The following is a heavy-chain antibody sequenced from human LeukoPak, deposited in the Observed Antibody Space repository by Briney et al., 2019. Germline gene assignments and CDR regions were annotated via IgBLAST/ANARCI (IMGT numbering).Heavy chain of an antibody. V-gene: IGHV3-21*01. Sequence: GGSLRLSCAASGFSFSSFSMNWVRQAPGKGLEWVSYISGGSSFTYYVDSVKGRFTISRDNAKNSLYLQMNSLRAEDTAVYYCAREGYSYGYSYYYYYMDVWGKGTTVTISS. J-gene: IGHJ6*03. CDR2: ISGGSSFT. D-gene: IGHD5-18*01. CDR1: GFSFSSFS. CDR3: AREGYSYGYSYYYYYMDV.